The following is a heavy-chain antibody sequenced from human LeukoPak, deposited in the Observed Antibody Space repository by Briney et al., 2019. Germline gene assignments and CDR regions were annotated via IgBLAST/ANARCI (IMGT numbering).Heavy chain of an antibody. CDR3: AKDLTWLQRRTFDY. D-gene: IGHD5-24*01. Sequence: GGSLRLSCAASGFTFSSYGMHWVRQAPGKGLEWVAFIRYDGSNKYYADSVKGRFTISRDNSKNTLYLQMNSLRAEDTAVYYCAKDLTWLQRRTFDYWGQGTLVTVSS. CDR1: GFTFSSYG. J-gene: IGHJ4*02. CDR2: IRYDGSNK. V-gene: IGHV3-30*02.